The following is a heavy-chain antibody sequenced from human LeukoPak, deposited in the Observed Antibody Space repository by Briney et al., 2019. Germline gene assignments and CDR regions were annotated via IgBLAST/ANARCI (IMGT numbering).Heavy chain of an antibody. CDR2: INPSGGST. D-gene: IGHD4-17*01. V-gene: IGHV1-46*01. CDR1: GYTFTRYY. J-gene: IGHJ6*02. CDR3: ARIRSDYGDYGTGPYGMDV. Sequence: ASVKVSCKASGYTFTRYYMHWVRQAPGQGLEWMGIINPSGGSTSYAQKFQGRVTMTRDTSTSTVYMELSSLRSEDTAVYYCARIRSDYGDYGTGPYGMDVWGQGTTVTVSS.